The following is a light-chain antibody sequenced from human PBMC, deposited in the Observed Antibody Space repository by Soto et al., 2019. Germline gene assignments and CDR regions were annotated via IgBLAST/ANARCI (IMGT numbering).Light chain of an antibody. J-gene: IGKJ1*01. CDR1: QAIRND. CDR3: LQDYTSPWT. CDR2: AAS. V-gene: IGKV1-6*01. Sequence: AIQMTQSPSSLSASVGDRVTITCRASQAIRNDLGWYQQKPGKAPNLLIYAASSLVDGAPSRFSGSGSGTDFILTISNLQPEDFATYYCLQDYTSPWTFGQGTKVDIK.